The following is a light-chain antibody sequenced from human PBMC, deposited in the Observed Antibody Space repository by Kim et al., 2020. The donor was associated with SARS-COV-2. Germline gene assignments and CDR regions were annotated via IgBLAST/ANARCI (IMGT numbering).Light chain of an antibody. Sequence: PGERATLSCRASPSVGSYLAWYQQKPGQAPRLLIYDASNSATAIPDSFTGSGSETDFTLTISSLEPEDCAVYFCQPRNDWPQTFGQGTKVDI. V-gene: IGKV3-11*01. CDR2: DAS. CDR3: QPRNDWPQT. J-gene: IGKJ1*01. CDR1: PSVGSY.